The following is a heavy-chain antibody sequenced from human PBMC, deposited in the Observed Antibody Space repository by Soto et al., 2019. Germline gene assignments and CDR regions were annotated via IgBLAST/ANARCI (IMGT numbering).Heavy chain of an antibody. CDR1: GFTVSNNY. CDR3: ARDRHCSGGSCFYYGMDV. Sequence: EVQLVESGGGLVQPAGSLRLSCAASGFTVSNNYMSWVRQAPGQGLEWVSIIYSGGSTYYADSVKGRFTIARDNSDNTMYLQMNSLRAEDTAVYYCARDRHCSGGSCFYYGMDVWGQGTTVTVSS. CDR2: IYSGGST. J-gene: IGHJ6*02. V-gene: IGHV3-66*01. D-gene: IGHD2-15*01.